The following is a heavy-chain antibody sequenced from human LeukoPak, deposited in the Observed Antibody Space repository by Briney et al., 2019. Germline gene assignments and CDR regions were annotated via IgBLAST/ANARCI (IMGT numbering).Heavy chain of an antibody. CDR2: IYSGGST. CDR3: AKAGHYDFWSGPNNWFDP. J-gene: IGHJ5*02. CDR1: GFTFSSYA. V-gene: IGHV3-66*01. Sequence: GGSLRLSCAASGFTFSSYAMSWVRQAPGKGLEWVSVIYSGGSTYYADSVKGRFTISRDNSKNTLYLQMNSLRAEDTAVYYCAKAGHYDFWSGPNNWFDPWGQGTLVTVSS. D-gene: IGHD3-3*01.